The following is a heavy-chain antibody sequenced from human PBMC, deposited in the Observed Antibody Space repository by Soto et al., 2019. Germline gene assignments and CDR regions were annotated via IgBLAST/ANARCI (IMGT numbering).Heavy chain of an antibody. CDR1: GGTFSSYA. V-gene: IGHV1-69*01. Sequence: QVQLVQSGAEVKKPGSSVKVSCKASGGTFSSYAISWVRQAPGQGLEWLGGIIPIFGTANYAQKFQGRVTITADESTSTAYMELSSLRSEDTAVYYCARGTWDLLPRPQYTPHGYYYYGMDVWGQGTTVTVSS. CDR3: ARGTWDLLPRPQYTPHGYYYYGMDV. D-gene: IGHD1-26*01. J-gene: IGHJ6*02. CDR2: IIPIFGTA.